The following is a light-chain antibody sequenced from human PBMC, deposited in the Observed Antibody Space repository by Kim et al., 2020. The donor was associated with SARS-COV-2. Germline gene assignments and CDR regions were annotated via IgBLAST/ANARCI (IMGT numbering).Light chain of an antibody. J-gene: IGKJ1*01. Sequence: EIVITQFPATLSLVPGGKATLSLRASQGVSSNLAWYQQKPGQAPRLLIYGASTRATGIPARFSGSGSGTEFTLTISSLQSEDFAVYYCQQYNNWPPGTFGQGTKVDIK. CDR1: QGVSSN. CDR2: GAS. CDR3: QQYNNWPPGT. V-gene: IGKV3-15*01.